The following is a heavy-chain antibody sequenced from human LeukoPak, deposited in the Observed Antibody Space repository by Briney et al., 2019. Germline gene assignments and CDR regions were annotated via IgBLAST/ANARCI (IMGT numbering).Heavy chain of an antibody. CDR2: IKSKTDGETT. Sequence: NPGGSLRLSCVDSGFTFTNAWMSWVRQAPGKGLEWIGRIKSKTDGETTNYAVPVRGRFTISRDDSKSAVYLQMNSLKIEDTAVYYCTTDLGTYYHGSQRLIPIDYWGQGTLVTVSS. D-gene: IGHD3-10*01. CDR3: TTDLGTYYHGSQRLIPIDY. CDR1: GFTFTNAW. V-gene: IGHV3-15*01. J-gene: IGHJ4*02.